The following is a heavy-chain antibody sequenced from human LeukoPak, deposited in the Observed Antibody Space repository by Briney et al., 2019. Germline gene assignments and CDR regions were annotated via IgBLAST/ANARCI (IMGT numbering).Heavy chain of an antibody. CDR2: IYYSGST. J-gene: IGHJ5*02. CDR3: ARARYGSGSYCHP. V-gene: IGHV4-30-4*01. D-gene: IGHD3-10*01. CDR1: GGSISSGDYY. Sequence: SETLSLTCTVSGGSISSGDYYWSWIRQPPGKGLEWIGYIYYSGSTYYNPSLKSRVTISVDTSKSQFSLKLSSVTAADTAVYYCARARYGSGSYCHPWGQGTLVTVSS.